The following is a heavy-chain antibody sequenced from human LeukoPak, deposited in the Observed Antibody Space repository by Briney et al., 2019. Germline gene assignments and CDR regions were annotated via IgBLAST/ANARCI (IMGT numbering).Heavy chain of an antibody. Sequence: PGGSLRLSCAASGFTFSNLPMHWVRQAPGKGLEYVSAVSSDGGSTYYADSVRGRFTISRDNSKNTLSLRMGSLRAEDTAVYYCVKAILFGSVSYYADWGQGTLVTVSS. CDR3: VKAILFGSVSYYAD. CDR2: VSSDGGST. CDR1: GFTFSNLP. V-gene: IGHV3-64D*09. J-gene: IGHJ4*02. D-gene: IGHD3-22*01.